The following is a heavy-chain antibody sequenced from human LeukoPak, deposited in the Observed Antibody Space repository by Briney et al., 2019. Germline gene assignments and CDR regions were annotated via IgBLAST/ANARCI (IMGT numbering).Heavy chain of an antibody. D-gene: IGHD1-26*01. CDR3: AKDVGKWESLHFFDY. V-gene: IGHV3-30*18. CDR1: GFTFSSYG. CDR2: ISYDGSNK. Sequence: GGSLRLSCAASGFTFSSYGMHWVRQAPGKGLEWVAVISYDGSNKYYADSVKGRFTISRDNSKNTLYLQMNSLRAEDTAVYYCAKDVGKWESLHFFDYWGQGTLVTVSS. J-gene: IGHJ4*02.